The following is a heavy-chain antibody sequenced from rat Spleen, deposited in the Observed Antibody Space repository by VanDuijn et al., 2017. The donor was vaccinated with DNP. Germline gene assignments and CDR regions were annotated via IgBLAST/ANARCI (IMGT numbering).Heavy chain of an antibody. CDR2: ISYDGVSA. J-gene: IGHJ2*01. V-gene: IGHV5-7*01. CDR1: GLTFSDYN. Sequence: EVQLVESGGGLVQPGRSLKISCAGSGLTFSDYNMAWVRQAPKRGLEWVATISYDGVSAYYRDSVKGRFTVSRDNAKNTLYLQMDSLRSEDTATYYCARPDYWGQGVMVTVSS. CDR3: ARPDY.